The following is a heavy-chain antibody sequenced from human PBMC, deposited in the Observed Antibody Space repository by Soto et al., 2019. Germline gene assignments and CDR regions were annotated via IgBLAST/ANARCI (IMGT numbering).Heavy chain of an antibody. CDR2: IIPIFGKA. D-gene: IGHD3-9*01. CDR3: EGYDILTGYKGDYYYYGMDV. J-gene: IGHJ6*02. CDR1: GGTFSSYA. Sequence: QVQLVQSGAEVKKPGSSVKVSCKASGGTFSSYAISWVRQAPGQGLEWMGGIIPIFGKANYAQKFQGRVTITEDESTRTAYMELSSMRSEDTAVYYCEGYDILTGYKGDYYYYGMDVWGQGTTVTVS. V-gene: IGHV1-69*01.